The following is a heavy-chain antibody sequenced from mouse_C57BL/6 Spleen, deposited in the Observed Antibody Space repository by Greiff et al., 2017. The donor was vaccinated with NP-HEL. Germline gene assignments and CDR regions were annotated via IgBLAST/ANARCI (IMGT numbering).Heavy chain of an antibody. J-gene: IGHJ2*01. CDR3: ARNKGYFDY. Sequence: VKLMESGPGLVQPSQSLSISCTVSGFSLTSYGVHWVRQSPGMGLEWLGVIWSGGSTDYNAAFISRLSISKDNSKSQVFFKMNDLQADDTAIYYCARNKGYFDYWGQGTTLTVSS. CDR1: GFSLTSYG. V-gene: IGHV2-2*01. CDR2: IWSGGST.